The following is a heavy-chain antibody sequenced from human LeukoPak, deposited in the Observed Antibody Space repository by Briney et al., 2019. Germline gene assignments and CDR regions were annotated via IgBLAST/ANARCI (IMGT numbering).Heavy chain of an antibody. Sequence: EAPVKVSCKASGYTFTGYYMHWVRQAPGQGLEWMGWINPNSGGTNYAQKFQGRVTMTRDTSISTAYMELSRLRSDDTAVYYCARDRGCIAAAEFDYWGQGTLVTVSS. J-gene: IGHJ4*02. V-gene: IGHV1-2*02. CDR3: ARDRGCIAAAEFDY. D-gene: IGHD6-13*01. CDR1: GYTFTGYY. CDR2: INPNSGGT.